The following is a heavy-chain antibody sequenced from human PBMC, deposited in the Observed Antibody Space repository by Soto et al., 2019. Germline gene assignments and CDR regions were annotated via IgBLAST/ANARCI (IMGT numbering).Heavy chain of an antibody. CDR1: GGSISSGGYS. V-gene: IGHV4-30-2*01. CDR3: ARDQLEGNWFDP. D-gene: IGHD1-1*01. J-gene: IGHJ5*02. Sequence: PSDTLSLTCAVSGGSISSGGYSWNWIRQPPGKGLEWIGYIYHSGSILYNPSLKSRVTISVDKSKNQFSLKLSSVTAADTAVYYCARDQLEGNWFDPWGQGTLVTVSS. CDR2: IYHSGSI.